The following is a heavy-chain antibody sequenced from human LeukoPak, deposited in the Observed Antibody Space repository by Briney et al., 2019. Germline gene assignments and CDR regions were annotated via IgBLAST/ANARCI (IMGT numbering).Heavy chain of an antibody. CDR2: ISSSGTTI. CDR1: GFTFSDYY. Sequence: GGSLRLSCAASGFTFSDYYMSWIRQAPGKGLEWVSYISSSGTTIYYADSLKGRFTISRDNAKKSLYLQMNSQRAEDTAVYYCARVGQTGHSISDYYYIDVWGKGTTVTVSS. CDR3: ARVGQTGHSISDYYYIDV. J-gene: IGHJ6*03. V-gene: IGHV3-11*04. D-gene: IGHD4-11*01.